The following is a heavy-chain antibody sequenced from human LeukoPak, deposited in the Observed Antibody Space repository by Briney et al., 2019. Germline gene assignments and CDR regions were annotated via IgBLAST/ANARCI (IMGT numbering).Heavy chain of an antibody. D-gene: IGHD5-18*01. J-gene: IGHJ4*02. CDR1: GFTFSSYA. V-gene: IGHV3-23*01. Sequence: GGSLRLSCAATGFTFSSYAMSWVRQAPGKGLEWVSAISGSGGSTYYADSVKGRFTISRDNSKNTLYLQMNSLRAEDTAVYYCAKDFTGYSYGYDYWGQGTLVTVSS. CDR3: AKDFTGYSYGYDY. CDR2: ISGSGGST.